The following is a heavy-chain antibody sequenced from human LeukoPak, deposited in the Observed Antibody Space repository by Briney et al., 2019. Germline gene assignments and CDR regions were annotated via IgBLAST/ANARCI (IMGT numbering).Heavy chain of an antibody. J-gene: IGHJ6*02. V-gene: IGHV3-30*18. CDR2: ISCDGSNK. CDR1: GFTFSSFV. CDR3: AKALGNYYSYGMDV. Sequence: GRSLRLSCAASGFTFSSFVMHWVRQAPGTGLEWVAVISCDGSNKYYEDSVKGRFTVSRDNSKNTLYLQMNSLRGDDTAVYYCAKALGNYYSYGMDVWGQGTTVTVSS.